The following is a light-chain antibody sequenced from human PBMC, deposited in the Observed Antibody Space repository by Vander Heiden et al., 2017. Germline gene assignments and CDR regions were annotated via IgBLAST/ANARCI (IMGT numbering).Light chain of an antibody. CDR1: RIDLCGSKY. V-gene: IGLV2-14*03. CDR3: CSHRSGNAWV. Sequence: QSALTQPASVSGSPAQSITISCTGTRIDLCGSKYVSWYQQHPDKAPQLIIYDVTNRPSGVSSRFSGSKSGNTASLTISGLQAEDEADYYCCSHRSGNAWVFGGGTKLTVL. CDR2: DVT. J-gene: IGLJ3*02.